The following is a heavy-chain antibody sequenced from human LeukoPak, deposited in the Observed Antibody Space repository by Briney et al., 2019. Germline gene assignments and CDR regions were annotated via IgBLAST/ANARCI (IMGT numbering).Heavy chain of an antibody. CDR3: ARLVRRVTATYYYYYYHMDV. D-gene: IGHD3-10*01. J-gene: IGHJ6*03. V-gene: IGHV4-34*01. CDR1: GGSFSGYY. CDR2: INHSGST. Sequence: SETLSLTCAVYGGSFSGYYWSWIRQPPGKGLEWIGEINHSGSTNYNPSLKSRVTISVDTSKNQFSLKLSSVTAADTAVYYCARLVRRVTATYYYYYYHMDVWGKGTTVTISS.